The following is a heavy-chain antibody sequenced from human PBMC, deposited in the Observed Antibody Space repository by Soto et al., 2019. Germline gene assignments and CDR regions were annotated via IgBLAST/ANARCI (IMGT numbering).Heavy chain of an antibody. J-gene: IGHJ4*02. CDR3: ARESEDLTSNFDY. V-gene: IGHV3-21*01. Sequence: EVQLVESGGGLVRPGGSLRLSCAASGFTFSRYSMNWVRQAPGKGLEWVSSISSTTNYIYYADSMKGRFIVSRDNAKNSVYLDMSSLSAEDTAVYYCARESEDLTSNFDYWGQGTLVTVSS. CDR2: ISSTTNYI. CDR1: GFTFSRYS.